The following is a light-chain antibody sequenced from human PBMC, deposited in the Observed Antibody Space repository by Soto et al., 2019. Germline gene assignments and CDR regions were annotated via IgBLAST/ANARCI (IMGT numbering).Light chain of an antibody. V-gene: IGLV1-51*01. J-gene: IGLJ7*01. Sequence: QSVLTQPPSVSAAPGQKVTISCSGSSSNIGNNYVSWYQQLPGTAPKLLIYDNNKRPSGIPDRFSGSKSGTSATLGITGLQTGDEADYYCGTWDSSLSAAVFGGGTQPIVL. CDR2: DNN. CDR1: SSNIGNNY. CDR3: GTWDSSLSAAV.